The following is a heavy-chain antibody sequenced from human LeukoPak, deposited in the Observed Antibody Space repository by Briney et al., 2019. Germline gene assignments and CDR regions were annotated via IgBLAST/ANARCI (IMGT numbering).Heavy chain of an antibody. D-gene: IGHD6-6*01. CDR3: AREGDWKQLDFDY. CDR2: INPNSGGT. J-gene: IGHJ4*02. V-gene: IGHV1-2*02. CDR1: GYTFTGYY. Sequence: ASVKVSFKASGYTFTGYYMHWVRQAPGQGLEWMGWINPNSGGTNYAQKFQGRVTMTRDTSISTAYMELSRLRSDDTAVYYCAREGDWKQLDFDYWGQGTLVTVSS.